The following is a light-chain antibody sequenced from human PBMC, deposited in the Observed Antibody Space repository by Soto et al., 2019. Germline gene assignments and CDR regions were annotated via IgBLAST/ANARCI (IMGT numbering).Light chain of an antibody. CDR3: QQYGTSPYS. Sequence: EIVLTQPPGTLSLSPGERATLSCRASQSVTSNYLAWYQQKPGQAPRLLICDASSRATGIPDRFSGSGSGTDFTLTIARLEPEDFAVYYCQQYGTSPYSFGQGTKLEIK. J-gene: IGKJ2*01. CDR1: QSVTSNY. CDR2: DAS. V-gene: IGKV3-20*01.